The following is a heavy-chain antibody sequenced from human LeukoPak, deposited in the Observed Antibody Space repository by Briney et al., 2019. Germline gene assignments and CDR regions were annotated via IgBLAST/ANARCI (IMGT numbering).Heavy chain of an antibody. V-gene: IGHV4-59*01. Sequence: SETLSLTCTVSGGSISGYYWSWIRQPPGKGLEWIGYIYYSGSTNYNPSLKSRVTISVDTSKNQFSLKLSSVTAADTAVYYCARDGYYDSSGPFDYWGQGTLVTVSS. CDR3: ARDGYYDSSGPFDY. J-gene: IGHJ4*02. D-gene: IGHD3-22*01. CDR2: IYYSGST. CDR1: GGSISGYY.